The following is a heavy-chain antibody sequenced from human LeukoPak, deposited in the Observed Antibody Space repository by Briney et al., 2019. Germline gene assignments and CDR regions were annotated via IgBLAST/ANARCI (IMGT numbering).Heavy chain of an antibody. CDR1: GFTLSHYW. V-gene: IGHV3-7*01. J-gene: IGHJ4*02. CDR3: ARGTSTSKIDY. Sequence: GGSLRLSCTPSGFTLSHYWMNWVRQAPGKGLEWVADIWEDGSQKYYVDSVKGRFTISRDNAKNSLYLQMNSLRAEDTAVYYCARGTSTSKIDYWGQGTLVTVSS. CDR2: IWEDGSQK. D-gene: IGHD1-7*01.